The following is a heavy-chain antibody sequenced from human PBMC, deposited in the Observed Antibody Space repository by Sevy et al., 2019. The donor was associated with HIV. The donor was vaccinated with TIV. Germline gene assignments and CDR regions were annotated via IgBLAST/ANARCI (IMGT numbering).Heavy chain of an antibody. CDR3: ARVGSTMIVVVPIDY. J-gene: IGHJ4*02. Sequence: GGSPRLSCAASGFTFSSYAMHWVRQAPGKGLEWVAVISYDGSNKYYADSVKGRFTISRDNSKNTLYLQMNSLRAEDTAVYYCARVGSTMIVVVPIDYWGQGTLVTVSS. CDR1: GFTFSSYA. D-gene: IGHD3-22*01. V-gene: IGHV3-30-3*01. CDR2: ISYDGSNK.